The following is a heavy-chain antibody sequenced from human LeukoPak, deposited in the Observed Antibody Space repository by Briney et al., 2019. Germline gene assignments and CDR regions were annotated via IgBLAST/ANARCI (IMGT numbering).Heavy chain of an antibody. CDR1: GFTFNSDA. V-gene: IGHV3-23*01. Sequence: GRSLRLSCAASGFTFNSDAMSWVRQAPGKGLEWVSAISGSGGSTYYADSVKGRFTISRDNSKNTLYLQMNSLRAEDTAVYYCAKDARSSFDYWGQGTLVTVSS. CDR2: ISGSGGST. CDR3: AKDARSSFDY. D-gene: IGHD3-10*01. J-gene: IGHJ4*02.